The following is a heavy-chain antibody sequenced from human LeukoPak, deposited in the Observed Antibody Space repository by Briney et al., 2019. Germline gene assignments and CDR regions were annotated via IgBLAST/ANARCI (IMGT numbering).Heavy chain of an antibody. V-gene: IGHV1-46*01. CDR2: INPSGGGT. J-gene: IGHJ4*02. Sequence: ASVKVSCKASGYTFTSYYMHWVRQAPGQGLEWMGIINPSGGGTSYAQKFQGRVTMTRDTSTSTVYMELSSLRSEDTAVYYCARDLGPAALFDYWGQGTLVTVSS. CDR3: ARDLGPAALFDY. CDR1: GYTFTSYY. D-gene: IGHD2-2*01.